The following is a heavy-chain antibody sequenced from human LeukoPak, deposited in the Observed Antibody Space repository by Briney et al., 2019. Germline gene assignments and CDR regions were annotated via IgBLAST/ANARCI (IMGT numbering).Heavy chain of an antibody. CDR3: ARGRASIAVAGSGAFDI. CDR2: ISYDGSNK. D-gene: IGHD6-19*01. CDR1: GFTFSSYA. V-gene: IGHV3-30-3*01. Sequence: GRSLRLSCAASGFTFSSYAMHWVRQAPGKGLEWVAVISYDGSNKYYAASVKGRFTISRDNSKNTLYLQMNSLRAEDTAVYYCARGRASIAVAGSGAFDIWGQGTMVTVSS. J-gene: IGHJ3*02.